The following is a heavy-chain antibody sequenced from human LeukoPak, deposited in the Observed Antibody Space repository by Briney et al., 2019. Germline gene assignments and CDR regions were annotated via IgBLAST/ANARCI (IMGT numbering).Heavy chain of an antibody. D-gene: IGHD3-10*01. CDR2: ISGSGGST. CDR3: AKGEEGLLWFGELLSSFDY. V-gene: IGHV3-23*01. Sequence: GGSLRLSCVVSGISLSNYAMSWVRQAPGKGLEWVSAISGSGGSTYYADSVKGRFTISRDNSKNTLYLQMNSLRAEDTAVYYCAKGEEGLLWFGELLSSFDYWGQGTLVTVSS. CDR1: GISLSNYA. J-gene: IGHJ4*02.